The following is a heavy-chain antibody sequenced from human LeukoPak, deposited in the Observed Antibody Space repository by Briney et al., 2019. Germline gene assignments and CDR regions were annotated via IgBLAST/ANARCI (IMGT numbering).Heavy chain of an antibody. CDR3: ARGGGGPGGRYNWNYPPFDY. V-gene: IGHV6-1*01. CDR1: GDSVSSNSAA. Sequence: SQTLSLTCAISGDSVSSNSAAWNWIRQSPSRGLEWLGRTYYRSKWYNDYAVPVKSRITINPDTSKNQFSLQLNSVTPEDTAVYYCARGGGGPGGRYNWNYPPFDYWGQGTLVTVSS. D-gene: IGHD1-7*01. CDR2: TYYRSKWYN. J-gene: IGHJ4*02.